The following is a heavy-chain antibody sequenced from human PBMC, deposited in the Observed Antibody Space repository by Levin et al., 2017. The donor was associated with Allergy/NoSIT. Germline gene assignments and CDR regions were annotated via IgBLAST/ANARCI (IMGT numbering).Heavy chain of an antibody. CDR1: GYTFTGYY. Sequence: ASVKVSCKASGYTFTGYYMHWVRQAPGQGLEWMGWINPNSGGTNYAQKFQGRVTMTRDTSISTAYMELSRLRSDDTAVYYCARAYNWNYRLPFQWGQGTLVTVSS. CDR3: ARAYNWNYRLPFQ. CDR2: INPNSGGT. V-gene: IGHV1-2*02. J-gene: IGHJ4*02. D-gene: IGHD1-7*01.